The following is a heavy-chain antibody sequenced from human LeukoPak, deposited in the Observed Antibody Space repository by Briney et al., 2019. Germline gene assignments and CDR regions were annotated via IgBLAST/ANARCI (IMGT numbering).Heavy chain of an antibody. CDR1: GFTFNSYS. D-gene: IGHD6-13*01. Sequence: PGGSLRLSCVGSGFTFNSYSVNWVRQTPGTGLEWVSYIASRGETIYYVDSVKGRFTVSRDNTKNSLYLQMNSLRAEDTAIYYCARGNNTVAAEDYWGQGTLVTVSS. CDR2: IASRGETI. CDR3: ARGNNTVAAEDY. J-gene: IGHJ4*02. V-gene: IGHV3-48*04.